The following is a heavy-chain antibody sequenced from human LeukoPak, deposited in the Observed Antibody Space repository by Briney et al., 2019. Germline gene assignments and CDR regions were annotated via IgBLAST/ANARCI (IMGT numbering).Heavy chain of an antibody. CDR2: IYYSGST. CDR1: GGSISSYY. Sequence: SETLSLTCTVSGGSISSYYWSWIRQPPGKGLEWIGYIYYSGSTNYNPSLKSRVTISVDTSKNQFSLKLSSVTAADTAVYFCARPYYYDSRIDPWGQGTLVTVSS. V-gene: IGHV4-59*08. CDR3: ARPYYYDSRIDP. J-gene: IGHJ5*02. D-gene: IGHD3-22*01.